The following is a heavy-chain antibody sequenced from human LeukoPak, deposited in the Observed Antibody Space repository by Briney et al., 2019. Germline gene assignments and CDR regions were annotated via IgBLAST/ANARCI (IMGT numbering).Heavy chain of an antibody. D-gene: IGHD5-12*01. CDR3: ARDLGATFPFDY. J-gene: IGHJ4*02. CDR1: GFTITDQY. Sequence: PGGSLRLSCVVSGFTITDQYMGWIRQAPGKGPEWVSSISSSSSYIYYADSVKGRFTISRDNAKNSLYLQMNSLRAEDTAVYYCARDLGATFPFDYWGQGTLVTVSS. V-gene: IGHV3-11*06. CDR2: ISSSSSYI.